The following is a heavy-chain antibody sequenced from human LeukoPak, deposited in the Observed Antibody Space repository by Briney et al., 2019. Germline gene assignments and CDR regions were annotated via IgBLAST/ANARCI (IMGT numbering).Heavy chain of an antibody. Sequence: PSETLSLTCTVSGGSISSSSYYWGWIRQPPGKGLEWIGSIYYSGSTYYNPSLKSRVTTSVDTSKNQFSLKLSSVTAADTAVYYCASLYSGYRNYFDYWGQGTLVTVSS. V-gene: IGHV4-39*01. J-gene: IGHJ4*02. D-gene: IGHD5-12*01. CDR1: GGSISSSSYY. CDR3: ASLYSGYRNYFDY. CDR2: IYYSGST.